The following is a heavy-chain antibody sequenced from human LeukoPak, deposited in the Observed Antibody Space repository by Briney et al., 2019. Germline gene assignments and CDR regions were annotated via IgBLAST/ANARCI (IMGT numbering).Heavy chain of an antibody. CDR3: AKGEYWVRF. Sequence: SETLSLTCTVSGGSVSRPNYYWAWIRQPPGKGLEWIATINHGGGTHHNPSLKSRLTIAVDTATNDFSLKLSSVTAADTAVYYCAKGEYWVRFWGRGTLVTVSS. CDR1: GGSVSRPNYY. J-gene: IGHJ2*01. CDR2: INHGGGT. V-gene: IGHV4-39*02. D-gene: IGHD2/OR15-2a*01.